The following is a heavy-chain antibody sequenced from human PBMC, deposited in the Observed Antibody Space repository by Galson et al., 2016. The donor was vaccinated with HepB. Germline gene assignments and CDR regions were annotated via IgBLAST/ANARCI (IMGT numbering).Heavy chain of an antibody. V-gene: IGHV1-69-2*01. D-gene: IGHD5-12*01. J-gene: IGHJ4*02. CDR1: GNTFSDYY. CDR3: ATFKYSAYGYFFDY. Sequence: SCKVSGNTFSDYYMHWVQQAPGKGLRWMGLVDPRDGQTRYAEEFQDRITITADTPTDTSYMELTGLRFEDTAVYYCATFKYSAYGYFFDYWGQGTLVTVSS. CDR2: VDPRDGQT.